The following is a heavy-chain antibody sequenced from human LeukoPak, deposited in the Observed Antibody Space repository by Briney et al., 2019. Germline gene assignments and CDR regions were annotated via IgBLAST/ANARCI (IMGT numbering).Heavy chain of an antibody. D-gene: IGHD6-19*01. CDR2: ISYDGSNK. J-gene: IGHJ4*02. Sequence: GGSLRLSCTASGFTFSSYAIHWVRQAPGKGLEWVAVISYDGSNKYYADSVKGRFTISRDNSKNTLYLQMNSLRAEDAAVYYCARILDSAWGELGYWGQGTLVTVSS. V-gene: IGHV3-30*04. CDR1: GFTFSSYA. CDR3: ARILDSAWGELGY.